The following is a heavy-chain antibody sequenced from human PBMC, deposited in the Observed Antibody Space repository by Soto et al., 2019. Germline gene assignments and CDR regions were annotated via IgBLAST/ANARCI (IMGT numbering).Heavy chain of an antibody. J-gene: IGHJ6*02. CDR3: YYGMDV. V-gene: IGHV4-31*03. CDR2: ISHSGST. CDR1: GADINSGGFT. Sequence: LTCSVSGADINSGGFTWTWIRQHAGKGLEWLGYISHSGSTDYNPSLKSRLSISGDTSKNHFSLTLTSVTAADAAVYYYYYGMDVWGQGTTVTVSS.